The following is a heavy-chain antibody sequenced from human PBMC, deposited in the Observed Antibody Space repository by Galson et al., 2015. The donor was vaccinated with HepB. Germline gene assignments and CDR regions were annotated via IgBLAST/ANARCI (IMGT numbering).Heavy chain of an antibody. V-gene: IGHV2-5*02. CDR3: AHRRGGYCSGGSCWGGWFDP. CDR1: GFSLSTSGVG. J-gene: IGHJ5*02. D-gene: IGHD2-15*01. Sequence: PALVKPTQTLTLTCTFSGFSLSTSGVGVGWLRQPPGKALEWLALIYRDDGKRYSPSLKSRLTITKDTSKNQVVLTMTNMDPVDTATYYCAHRRGGYCSGGSCWGGWFDPWGQGTLVTVSS. CDR2: IYRDDGK.